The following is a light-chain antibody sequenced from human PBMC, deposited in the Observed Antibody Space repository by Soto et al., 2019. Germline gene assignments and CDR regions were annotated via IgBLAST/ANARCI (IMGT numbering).Light chain of an antibody. CDR1: QSVSSY. V-gene: IGKV3-20*01. CDR3: QQYGSSPTWT. J-gene: IGKJ1*01. Sequence: DIVLTQSPATLSLSPGQTATLSCRASQSVSSYLAWYQQKAGQAPRLLIYEGSNRATGIPTRFSGSGCGTDFTLTISRLEPEDSAVYYCQQYGSSPTWTFGQGTKVDIK. CDR2: EGS.